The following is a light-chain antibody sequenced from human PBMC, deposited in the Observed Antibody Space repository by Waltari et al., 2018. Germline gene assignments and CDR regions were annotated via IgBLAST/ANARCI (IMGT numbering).Light chain of an antibody. CDR1: QRISSY. Sequence: AIRITQSPSSLSASPGDRVTIPCRASQRISSYLAWYQQNPGKATKLLIYAASTLQSAVPARFSGPGSGTDFTLTISCLQSEDFATYYCQQYYSYPWTFGQGTKVEIK. CDR3: QQYYSYPWT. V-gene: IGKV1-8*01. J-gene: IGKJ1*01. CDR2: AAS.